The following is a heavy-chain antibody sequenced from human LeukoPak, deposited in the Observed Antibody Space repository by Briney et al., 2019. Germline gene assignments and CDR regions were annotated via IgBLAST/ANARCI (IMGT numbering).Heavy chain of an antibody. CDR2: LSGSGGST. J-gene: IGHJ6*02. D-gene: IGHD6-13*01. CDR1: GFTFTSYA. Sequence: PGGSLRLSCAASGFTFTSYAMSWVRQAPGKGLEWVSALSGSGGSTCYADSVKGRFTIARDNSKNTLYLQMNSLRGEDTAVYYCAKERASSSWKGMDVWGQGTTVTVSS. CDR3: AKERASSSWKGMDV. V-gene: IGHV3-23*01.